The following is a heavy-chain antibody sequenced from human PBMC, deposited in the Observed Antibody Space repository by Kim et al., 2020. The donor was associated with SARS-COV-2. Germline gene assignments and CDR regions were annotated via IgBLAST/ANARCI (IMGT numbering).Heavy chain of an antibody. Sequence: YYSPSLKSRLTISVDTSKNEFSLKVTSVSASDTAVYYCVSGYPVYDYGAFDYWGQGTLVTVSS. D-gene: IGHD4-17*01. V-gene: IGHV4-39*01. J-gene: IGHJ4*02. CDR3: VSGYPVYDYGAFDY.